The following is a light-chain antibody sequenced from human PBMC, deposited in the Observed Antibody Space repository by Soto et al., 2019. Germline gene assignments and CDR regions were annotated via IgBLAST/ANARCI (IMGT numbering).Light chain of an antibody. J-gene: IGKJ4*01. Sequence: DVHMTHSPSTLPASVLDRGTITFLSNQSIITWLAWYQQKPGKVPNLLIYKASRLETGVPSRFSGSGSGTEFTLTISFLQPDDFATYYCQQYNSYSPLTFGGGTKVDIK. CDR1: QSIITW. CDR3: QQYNSYSPLT. CDR2: KAS. V-gene: IGKV1-5*03.